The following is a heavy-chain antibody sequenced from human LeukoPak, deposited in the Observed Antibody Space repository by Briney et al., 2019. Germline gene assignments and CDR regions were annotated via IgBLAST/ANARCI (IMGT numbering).Heavy chain of an antibody. CDR2: IIPLFGTP. V-gene: IGHV1-69*13. CDR3: ATTRRELLRARYFDY. D-gene: IGHD1-26*01. Sequence: ASVKVSCKASGGIFSSCAISWVRQAPGQGLEWMGGIIPLFGTPNYAQKFQGRVTIIADESASTAYMELSSLTSEDTAVYYCATTRRELLRARYFDYWGQGTLVTVSS. CDR1: GGIFSSCA. J-gene: IGHJ4*02.